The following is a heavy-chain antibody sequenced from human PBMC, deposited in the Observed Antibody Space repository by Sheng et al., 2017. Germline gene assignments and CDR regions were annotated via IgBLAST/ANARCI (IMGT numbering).Heavy chain of an antibody. Sequence: QVQLVQSGAEVKKPGSSVKVSCKASGGTFSSYAISWVRQAPGQGLEWMGGIIPIFGTANYAQKFQGRVTITADESTSTAYMELSSLRSEDTAVYYCARAIYLYSSGWSLQGLDYWGQGTLVTVSS. CDR1: GGTFSSYA. CDR2: IIPIFGTA. J-gene: IGHJ4*02. CDR3: ARAIYLYSSGWSLQGLDY. V-gene: IGHV1-69*01. D-gene: IGHD6-19*01.